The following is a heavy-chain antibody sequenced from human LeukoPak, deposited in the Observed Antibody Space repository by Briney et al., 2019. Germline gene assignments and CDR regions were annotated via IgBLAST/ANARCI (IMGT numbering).Heavy chain of an antibody. CDR2: IYYSGNT. Sequence: GSLRLSCAASGFTFSSYSMNWVRQAPGKGLEWIGYIYYSGNTYYNPSLKSRLTISLDTSKNLFSLKLSSVTAADTAVYYCARGDYGDYHDAFDIWGQGTMVTVSS. CDR1: GFTFSSYS. CDR3: ARGDYGDYHDAFDI. V-gene: IGHV4-59*12. J-gene: IGHJ3*02. D-gene: IGHD4-17*01.